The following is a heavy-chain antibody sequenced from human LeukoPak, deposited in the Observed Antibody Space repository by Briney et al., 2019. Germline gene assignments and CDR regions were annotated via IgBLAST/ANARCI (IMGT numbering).Heavy chain of an antibody. J-gene: IGHJ4*02. D-gene: IGHD1-26*01. V-gene: IGHV3-30*18. CDR1: GFTFSSYG. CDR3: AKDYGIVGGYYFDY. CDR2: ISYDGSNK. Sequence: PGGSLRLSCAASGFTFSSYGMHWVRQAPGKGLEWVAVISYDGSNKYYADSVKGRFTISRDDSKNTLYLQMNSLRAEDTAVYYCAKDYGIVGGYYFDYWGQGTLVTVSS.